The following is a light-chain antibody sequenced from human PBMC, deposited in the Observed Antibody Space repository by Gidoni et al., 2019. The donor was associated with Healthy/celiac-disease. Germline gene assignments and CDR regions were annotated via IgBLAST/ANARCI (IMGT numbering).Light chain of an antibody. V-gene: IGKV3-15*01. CDR3: QQYKNWPPWT. J-gene: IGKJ1*01. Sequence: EIVMTQSPATLSVSPGESATLACRASQSVSSNFAWYQHKPGQAPRLLSYGASTRATGIPARCSGSGSGIEFTLTISSLQSEDFAVYYCQQYKNWPPWTFGQGTKVEIK. CDR1: QSVSSN. CDR2: GAS.